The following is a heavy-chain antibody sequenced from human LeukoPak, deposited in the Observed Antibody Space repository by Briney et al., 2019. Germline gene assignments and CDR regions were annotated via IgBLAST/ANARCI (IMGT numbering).Heavy chain of an antibody. J-gene: IGHJ4*02. CDR1: GFTVSSNY. V-gene: IGHV3-53*01. CDR3: ARLYSSSPLDY. Sequence: LTGRSLRLSCAASGFTVSSNYMSWVRQAPGKGLEWVSVIYSGGSTYYADSVKGRFTISRDNSKNTLYLQMNSLRAEDTAVYYCARLYSSSPLDYWGQGALVTVSS. CDR2: IYSGGST. D-gene: IGHD6-6*01.